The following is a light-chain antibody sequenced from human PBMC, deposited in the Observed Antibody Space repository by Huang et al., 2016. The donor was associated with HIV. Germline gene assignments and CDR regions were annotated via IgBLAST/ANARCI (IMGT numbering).Light chain of an antibody. CDR1: QTVNSN. V-gene: IGKV3-15*01. Sequence: EIVMTQSPATLSVSPGERATLSCRAGQTVNSNLAWYQHKPGQAPRLLIYGASTRATGVPARFSGSGSGTKFTLTISSLQSEDFAVYYCQQYNNWLAFGQGTKVEIK. J-gene: IGKJ1*01. CDR3: QQYNNWLA. CDR2: GAS.